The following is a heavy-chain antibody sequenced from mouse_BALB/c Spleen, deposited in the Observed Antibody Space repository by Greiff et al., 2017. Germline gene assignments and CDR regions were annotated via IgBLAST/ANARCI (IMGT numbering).Heavy chain of an antibody. CDR2: IWTGGGT. CDR3: VRGGYEFAY. D-gene: IGHD2-2*01. CDR1: GFSLTSYD. Sequence: QVQLQQSGPGLVAPSQSLSITCTVSGFSLTSYDISWIRQPPGKGLEWLGVIWTGGGTNYNSAFMSRLSISKDNSKSQVFLKMNSLQTDDTAIYYCVRGGYEFAYWGQGTLVTVSA. J-gene: IGHJ3*01. V-gene: IGHV2-9-2*01.